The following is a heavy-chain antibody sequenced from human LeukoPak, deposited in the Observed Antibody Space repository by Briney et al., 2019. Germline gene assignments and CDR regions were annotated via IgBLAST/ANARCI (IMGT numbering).Heavy chain of an antibody. CDR3: ARARGGSNWLLAY. Sequence: PSETLSLTCAVYGGSFSGYYWSWIRQPPGKGLEWLGEIYHSGGTNYNPSLKSRISISLDTSKNLFSLALRSVTAADTAIYYCARARGGSNWLLAYWGQGALVTVSS. V-gene: IGHV4-34*01. CDR1: GGSFSGYY. CDR2: IYHSGGT. J-gene: IGHJ4*02. D-gene: IGHD6-13*01.